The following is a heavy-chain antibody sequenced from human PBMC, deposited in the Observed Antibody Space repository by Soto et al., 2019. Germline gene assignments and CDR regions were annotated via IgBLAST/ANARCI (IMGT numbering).Heavy chain of an antibody. CDR1: GGSISSGGYS. Sequence: ASETLSLTCAVSGGSISSGGYSWSWIRQPPGKGLEWIGYIYHSGSTYYNPSLKSRVTISVDRSKNQFSLKLSSVTAADTAVYYCARGGYSYGFDYWGQGTLVTVSS. J-gene: IGHJ4*02. CDR3: ARGGYSYGFDY. D-gene: IGHD5-18*01. V-gene: IGHV4-30-2*01. CDR2: IYHSGST.